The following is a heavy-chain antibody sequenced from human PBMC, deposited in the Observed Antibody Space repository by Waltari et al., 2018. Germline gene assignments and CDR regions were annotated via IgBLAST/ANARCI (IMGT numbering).Heavy chain of an antibody. Sequence: QVHLVQSGAEVKKPGTSVKVSCQASGGTFSSCVISWVRQAPGRGLELMGGIISIFGEANYTQKFQDRISITADESTSTIYMELSSLTSEDTAVYYCARQFYSYTMDVWGQGTTVIVSS. CDR1: GGTFSSCV. CDR2: IISIFGEA. D-gene: IGHD2-21*01. CDR3: ARQFYSYTMDV. J-gene: IGHJ6*02. V-gene: IGHV1-69*01.